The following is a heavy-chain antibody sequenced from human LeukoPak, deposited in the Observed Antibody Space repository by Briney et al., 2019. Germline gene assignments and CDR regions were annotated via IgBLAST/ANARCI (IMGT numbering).Heavy chain of an antibody. J-gene: IGHJ5*02. CDR1: GYTFTSYD. D-gene: IGHD2-15*01. Sequence: ASVKVSCKASGYTFTSYDINWVRQATGQGLEWMGWMNPNSGNTGYAQKLQGRVTMTTDTSTSTAYMELRSLRSDDTAVYYCAREPRFCSGGSCYGDWFDPWGQGTLVTVSS. V-gene: IGHV1-8*01. CDR3: AREPRFCSGGSCYGDWFDP. CDR2: MNPNSGNT.